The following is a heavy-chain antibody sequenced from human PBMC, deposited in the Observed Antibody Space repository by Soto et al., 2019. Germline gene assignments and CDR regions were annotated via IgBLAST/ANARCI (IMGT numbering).Heavy chain of an antibody. CDR1: GFTVSSNY. CDR3: ARGTRDSSSWYSYYYYGMDV. J-gene: IGHJ6*02. Sequence: PGGSLRLSCAASGFTVSSNYMSWVRQAPGKGLEWVSVIYSGGSTYYADSVKGRFTISRDNSKNTLYLQMNSLRAEDTAVYYCARGTRDSSSWYSYYYYGMDVWGQGTTVTVSS. CDR2: IYSGGST. D-gene: IGHD6-13*01. V-gene: IGHV3-53*01.